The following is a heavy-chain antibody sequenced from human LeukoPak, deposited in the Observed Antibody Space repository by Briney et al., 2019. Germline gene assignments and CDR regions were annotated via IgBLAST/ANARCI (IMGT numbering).Heavy chain of an antibody. V-gene: IGHV3-48*03. J-gene: IGHJ4*02. D-gene: IGHD6-13*01. CDR3: AREGSSSRFFDY. Sequence: GGSLRLSCAASGFTFSSSEMSWVRQAPGKGLEWLSYITPSSSTIYYADSVKGRFTISRDNAKNSLFLQMNSLRAEDTAVYYCAREGSSSRFFDYWGRGTLVTVSS. CDR2: ITPSSSTI. CDR1: GFTFSSSE.